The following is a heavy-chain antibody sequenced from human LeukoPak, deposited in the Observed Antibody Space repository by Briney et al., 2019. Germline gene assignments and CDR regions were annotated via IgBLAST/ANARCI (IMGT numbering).Heavy chain of an antibody. CDR2: IYYSGST. CDR3: ARARLEFWYEVYYFDY. D-gene: IGHD6-13*01. J-gene: IGHJ4*02. V-gene: IGHV4-59*01. Sequence: SETLSLTCTVSGGSISSYYWSWIRQPPGKGLEWIGYIYYSGSTNYNPSLKSRVTISVDTSKYQFSLKLSSVTAADTAVYYCARARLEFWYEVYYFDYWGQGTLVTVSS. CDR1: GGSISSYY.